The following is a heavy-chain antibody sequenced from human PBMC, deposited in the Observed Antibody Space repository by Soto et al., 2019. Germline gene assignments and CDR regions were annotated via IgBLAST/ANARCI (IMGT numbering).Heavy chain of an antibody. J-gene: IGHJ6*02. V-gene: IGHV1-18*01. D-gene: IGHD2-2*01. Sequence: GTSVKVSCKNSGYTFSSNGISWVRQAPGQGLEWMGWISSYTSNTNYAQKFQDRVILTTDTSTRTAYMEMRSLRSDDTAVYYCASDGIYCSSTSCYQYDYYYYGMDVWGQGTTVTVSS. CDR1: GYTFSSNG. CDR3: ASDGIYCSSTSCYQYDYYYYGMDV. CDR2: ISSYTSNT.